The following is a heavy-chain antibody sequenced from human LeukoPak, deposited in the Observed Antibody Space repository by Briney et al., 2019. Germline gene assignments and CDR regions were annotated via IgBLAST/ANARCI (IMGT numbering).Heavy chain of an antibody. V-gene: IGHV3-33*01. CDR3: ARDPARSYGKSYYFDD. J-gene: IGHJ4*02. CDR2: IWYDGSNK. D-gene: IGHD5-18*01. Sequence: HGRSLRLSCAASGFTFSSYGMHWVRQAPGKGLGWVAVIWYDGSNKYYADSVRGRFTISRDKSKNTLSLQMNSLRAEDTAVYYCARDPARSYGKSYYFDDWGQGTLVTVSS. CDR1: GFTFSSYG.